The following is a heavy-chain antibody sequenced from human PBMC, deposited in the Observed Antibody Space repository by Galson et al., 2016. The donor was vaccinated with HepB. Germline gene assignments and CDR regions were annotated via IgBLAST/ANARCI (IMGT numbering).Heavy chain of an antibody. CDR1: GFTFSRFW. J-gene: IGHJ4*02. CDR3: ARDRDFPDGHPDPFDC. CDR2: ITQDGSEK. V-gene: IGHV3-7*03. D-gene: IGHD3-3*01. Sequence: SLRLSCAASGFTFSRFWMSWVRQAPGKGLEWVANITQDGSEKHYADSVKGLFTISRDNANQSVYLQMNRLRAEDTAIYYCARDRDFPDGHPDPFDCWGQGTVVTVS.